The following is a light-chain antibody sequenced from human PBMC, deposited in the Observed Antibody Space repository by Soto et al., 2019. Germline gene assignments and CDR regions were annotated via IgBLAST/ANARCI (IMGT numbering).Light chain of an antibody. J-gene: IGKJ4*01. V-gene: IGKV1-5*01. CDR1: QSISSW. CDR3: QQYNHYSGLT. CDR2: DAS. Sequence: DIQMTQSPSTLSASVGDRVTITWRASQSISSWLAWYQQKPGEAPKLLIYDASSLESGVPSRFSGSGSGTEFTLTISSLQPDDFATYYCQQYNHYSGLTFGGGTKVDI.